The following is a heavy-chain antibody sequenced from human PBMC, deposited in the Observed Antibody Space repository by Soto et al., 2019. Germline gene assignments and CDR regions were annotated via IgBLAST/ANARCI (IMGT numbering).Heavy chain of an antibody. CDR3: ARHKRALGYCSGGSCQPYFDY. Sequence: TSETLSLTCTVSGGSISRSSYYWGWIRQPPGKGLEWIGSIYYSGSTYYNPSLKSRVTISVDTSKNQFSLKLSSVTAADTAVYYCARHKRALGYCSGGSCQPYFDYWGQGTLVTVSS. CDR1: GGSISRSSYY. D-gene: IGHD2-15*01. CDR2: IYYSGST. V-gene: IGHV4-39*01. J-gene: IGHJ4*02.